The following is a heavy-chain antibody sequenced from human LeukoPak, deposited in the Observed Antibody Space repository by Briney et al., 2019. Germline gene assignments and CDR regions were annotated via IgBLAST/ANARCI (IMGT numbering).Heavy chain of an antibody. J-gene: IGHJ6*03. CDR3: ARDGGSSSTGAYYMDV. D-gene: IGHD2-15*01. V-gene: IGHV3-30*04. CDR1: GFTFSNYV. CDR2: ISYDGSNE. Sequence: GGSLRLSCAASGFTFSNYVIHWVRQAPGKGLEWVAIISYDGSNEYYADSVKGRFTISRDNSKNTLYLQMNSLRAEDTAVYYCARDGGSSSTGAYYMDVWGKGTTVTVSS.